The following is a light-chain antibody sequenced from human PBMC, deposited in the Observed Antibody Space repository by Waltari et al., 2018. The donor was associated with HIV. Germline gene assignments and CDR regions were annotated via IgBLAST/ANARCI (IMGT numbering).Light chain of an antibody. CDR3: GTWDASLSVGV. CDR1: SSTFGNEF. J-gene: IGLJ3*02. CDR2: DNN. Sequence: QSVLTQPPSVSAAPGQKVTISCSVSSTFGNEFVSWYQHLPGSAPKLLIYDNNKRPSGISDRFSGSKSGTSATLGITGLQTGDEADYYCGTWDASLSVGVFGGGTKLTVL. V-gene: IGLV1-51*01.